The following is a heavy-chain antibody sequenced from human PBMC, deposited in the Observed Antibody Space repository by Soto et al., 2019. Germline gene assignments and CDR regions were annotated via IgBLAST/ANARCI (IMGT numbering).Heavy chain of an antibody. D-gene: IGHD5-18*01. J-gene: IGHJ4*02. Sequence: NPLETLSLTCTVSGGSISSYYWSWIRQPPGKGLEWIGYIYYSGSTNYNPSLKSRVTISVDTSKNQFSLKLTSVTAADTAVYYCARGDTYFDYWGQGTLVTVSS. V-gene: IGHV4-59*01. CDR3: ARGDTYFDY. CDR1: GGSISSYY. CDR2: IYYSGST.